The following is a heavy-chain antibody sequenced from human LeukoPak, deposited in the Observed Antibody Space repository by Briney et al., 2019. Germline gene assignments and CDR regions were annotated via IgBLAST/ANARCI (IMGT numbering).Heavy chain of an antibody. CDR2: INHSGST. J-gene: IGHJ6*03. Sequence: SETLSLTCAVYGGSFSGYYWSWIRQPPGKGLEWIGEINHSGSTNYNPSLKSRVTISVDTSKNQFSLKLSSVTAADTAVYYCARGPPTTYGNYYYYYYMDVWGKGTTVTVSS. CDR1: GGSFSGYY. D-gene: IGHD2/OR15-2a*01. CDR3: ARGPPTTYGNYYYYYYMDV. V-gene: IGHV4-34*01.